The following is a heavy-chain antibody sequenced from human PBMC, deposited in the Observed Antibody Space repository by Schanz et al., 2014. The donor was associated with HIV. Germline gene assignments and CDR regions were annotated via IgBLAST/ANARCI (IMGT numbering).Heavy chain of an antibody. V-gene: IGHV3-74*02. CDR3: AKVARWDYYNMDV. J-gene: IGHJ6*02. Sequence: EVQLVESGGGLVKPGGSLRLSCAASGFTFSNYWMHWVRQAPGKGLVWVSRINGDGSTTSYADSVKGRFTISRDNSKNTLYLQMNSLRAEDTAVYHCAKVARWDYYNMDVWGQGTTVTVSS. D-gene: IGHD2-15*01. CDR2: INGDGSTT. CDR1: GFTFSNYW.